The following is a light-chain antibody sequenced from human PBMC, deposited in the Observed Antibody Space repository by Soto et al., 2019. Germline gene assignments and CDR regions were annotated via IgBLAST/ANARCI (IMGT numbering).Light chain of an antibody. V-gene: IGKV1-5*01. CDR3: QQYNSYPPN. Sequence: DIQMTQSPSTLSASVGDRVTITCRASQSIGNWLAWYQQNPGKAPKLLIYDASSLESGVSSRFSGSGSGTEFALTTISLQADAFATYYCQQYNSYPPNFGGGTKVEIK. J-gene: IGKJ4*01. CDR1: QSIGNW. CDR2: DAS.